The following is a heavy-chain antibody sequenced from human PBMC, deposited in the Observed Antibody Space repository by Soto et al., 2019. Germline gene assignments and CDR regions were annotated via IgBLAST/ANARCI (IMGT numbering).Heavy chain of an antibody. CDR3: ARATMVRGVIITVGYYYYYGMDV. J-gene: IGHJ6*02. D-gene: IGHD3-10*01. CDR1: VGTFSSYA. CDR2: IIPIFGTA. Sequence: ASVKVSCKASVGTFSSYAISWVRQAPGQGLEWMGGIIPIFGTANDAQKFQGRVTVTADESTSTAYMELSSLRSEDTAVYYCARATMVRGVIITVGYYYYYGMDVWGQGTTVTVSS. V-gene: IGHV1-69*13.